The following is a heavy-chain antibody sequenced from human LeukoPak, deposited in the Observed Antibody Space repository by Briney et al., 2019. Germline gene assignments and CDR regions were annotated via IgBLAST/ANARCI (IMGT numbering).Heavy chain of an antibody. CDR2: IYSGGST. D-gene: IGHD2-2*01. CDR1: GFTVSSNY. Sequence: GGSLRLSCAASGFTVSSNYMSWVRQAPGKGLEWVSVIYSGGSTYYADSVKGRFTISRDNSKNTLYLQMNSLRAEDTAVYYCARDIRFIVVVPAAYFDYWGQGTLVTVSS. J-gene: IGHJ4*02. V-gene: IGHV3-66*01. CDR3: ARDIRFIVVVPAAYFDY.